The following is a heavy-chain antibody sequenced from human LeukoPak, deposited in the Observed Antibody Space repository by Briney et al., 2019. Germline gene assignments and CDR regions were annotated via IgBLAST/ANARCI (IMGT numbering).Heavy chain of an antibody. Sequence: GGSLRLSCAASGFTFSSYGMHWVRQAPGKGLEWVAVIWYDGSNKYYADSVRGRFTISRDNSKNTLYLQMNSLRAEDTAVYYCASSSGYWFDPWGQGTLVTVSS. CDR1: GFTFSSYG. D-gene: IGHD3-22*01. CDR3: ASSSGYWFDP. J-gene: IGHJ5*02. CDR2: IWYDGSNK. V-gene: IGHV3-33*01.